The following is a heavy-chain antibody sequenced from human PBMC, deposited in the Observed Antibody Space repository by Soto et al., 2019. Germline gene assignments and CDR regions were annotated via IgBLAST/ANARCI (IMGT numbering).Heavy chain of an antibody. CDR2: ISGSGGST. CDR3: AKDETEYNWNLFNY. Sequence: PGGSRRFSCAASGFTFSSYAMSWVRQAPGKGLEWVSAISGSGGSTYYADSVKGRFTISRDNSNNTLYLQMNSLRAEDTAVYYCAKDETEYNWNLFNYWGQGTLVTVSS. V-gene: IGHV3-23*01. D-gene: IGHD1-20*01. J-gene: IGHJ4*02. CDR1: GFTFSSYA.